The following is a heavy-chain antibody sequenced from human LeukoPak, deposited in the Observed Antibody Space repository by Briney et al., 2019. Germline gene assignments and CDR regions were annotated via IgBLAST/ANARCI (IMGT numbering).Heavy chain of an antibody. CDR3: ARDPRYYYDSSFGY. CDR2: IYYSGST. V-gene: IGHV4-39*02. CDR1: GGSISSSSYY. Sequence: PSETLSLTCTVSGGSISSSSYYWGWIRQPPGKGLEWIGSIYYSGSTYYNPSLKSRVTISVDTSKNQFSLKLSSVTAADTAVYYCARDPRYYYDSSFGYWGQGTLVTVSS. J-gene: IGHJ4*02. D-gene: IGHD3-22*01.